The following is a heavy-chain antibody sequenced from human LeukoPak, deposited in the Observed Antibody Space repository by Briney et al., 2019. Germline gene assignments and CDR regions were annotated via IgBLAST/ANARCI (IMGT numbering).Heavy chain of an antibody. CDR1: GFTFSSYS. J-gene: IGHJ3*02. D-gene: IGHD4-23*01. V-gene: IGHV3-21*04. CDR3: AKLSRDAFDI. CDR2: ISSSSSYI. Sequence: GGSLRLSCAASGFTFSSYSMNWVRQAPGKGLEWVSSISSSSSYIYYADSVKGRFTISRDNSKNTLYLQMNSLRAEDTAVYYCAKLSRDAFDIWGQGTMVTVSS.